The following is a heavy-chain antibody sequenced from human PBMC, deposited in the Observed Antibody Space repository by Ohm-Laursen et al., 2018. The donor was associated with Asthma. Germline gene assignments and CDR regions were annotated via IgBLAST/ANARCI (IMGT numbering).Heavy chain of an antibody. V-gene: IGHV1-69*13. J-gene: IGHJ4*02. D-gene: IGHD2-15*01. CDR3: GRKRGSCISSTCYSLDF. CDR2: INSVFATT. CDR1: GGTFTNYV. Sequence: VKISCKSSGGTFTNYVIGWARQAPGQGLEWMGGINSVFATTDYGQKFRGRVTITADESTATVYMELSSLRSDDTALYYCGRKRGSCISSTCYSLDFWGQGTLITVSS.